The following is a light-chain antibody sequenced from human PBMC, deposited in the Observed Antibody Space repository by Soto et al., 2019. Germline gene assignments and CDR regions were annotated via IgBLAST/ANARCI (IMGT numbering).Light chain of an antibody. CDR1: SSDVGGYNY. J-gene: IGLJ2*01. CDR2: DVR. V-gene: IGLV2-14*01. CDR3: SSYTSSSTVL. Sequence: QSALTQPASGSGSPGQSITISCTGTSSDVGGYNYVSWYQQHPGKAPKLMIYDVRNRTSGVSNRFSGFKSGNTASLTSSGLQAEAEADSYCSSYTSSSTVLFAGGTKLTVL.